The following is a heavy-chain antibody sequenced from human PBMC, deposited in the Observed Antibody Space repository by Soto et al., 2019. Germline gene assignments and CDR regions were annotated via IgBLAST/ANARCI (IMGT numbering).Heavy chain of an antibody. D-gene: IGHD7-27*01. J-gene: IGHJ4*02. CDR3: ASEGFTGDQHYFDY. Sequence: EVQLVESGGGLIQPGGSLRLSCAASGFTVSSNYMSWVRQAPGKGLEWVSVIYSGGSTYYADSVKGRFTISRDNSKNTLYIQMNSLRAEDTAVYYCASEGFTGDQHYFDYWGQGTLVTVSS. CDR2: IYSGGST. V-gene: IGHV3-53*01. CDR1: GFTVSSNY.